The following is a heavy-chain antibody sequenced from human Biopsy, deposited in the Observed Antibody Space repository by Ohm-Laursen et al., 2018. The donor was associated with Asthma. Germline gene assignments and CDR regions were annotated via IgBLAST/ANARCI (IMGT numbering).Heavy chain of an antibody. D-gene: IGHD6-13*01. V-gene: IGHV3-23*01. J-gene: IGHJ6*02. Sequence: SLRLSCAASGFTFGGYAMSWARQAPGKGLEWVSSVHAGGSLTYYADSVRGRFTISRDNSKNTVTLQMDRLRVEDTAIYYCARVLESSSWGPYYFLALDVWGQGTPVAVSS. CDR3: ARVLESSSWGPYYFLALDV. CDR2: VHAGGSLT. CDR1: GFTFGGYA.